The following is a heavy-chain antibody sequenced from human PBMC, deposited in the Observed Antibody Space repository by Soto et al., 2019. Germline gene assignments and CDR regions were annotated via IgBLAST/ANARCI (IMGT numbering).Heavy chain of an antibody. D-gene: IGHD2-2*01. V-gene: IGHV3-9*01. CDR2: ISWNSGSI. CDR3: AKDLIDIVVVPAARRNYYYYYYMDV. Sequence: EVQLVESGGGLVQPGRSLRLSCAASGFTFDDYAMHWVRQAPGKGLEWVSGISWNSGSIGYADSVKGRFTISRDNAKNSLYLQMNSLRAEDTALYYGAKDLIDIVVVPAARRNYYYYYYMDVWGKGTTVTVSS. CDR1: GFTFDDYA. J-gene: IGHJ6*03.